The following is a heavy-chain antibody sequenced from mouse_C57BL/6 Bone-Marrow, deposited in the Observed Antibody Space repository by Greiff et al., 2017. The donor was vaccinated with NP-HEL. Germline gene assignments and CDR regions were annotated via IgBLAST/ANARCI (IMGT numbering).Heavy chain of an antibody. CDR1: GYAFSSSW. CDR3: ANRGFAY. CDR2: IYPGDGDT. V-gene: IGHV1-82*01. Sequence: VQVVESGPELVKPGASVKISCKASGYAFSSSWMNWVKQRPGKGLEWIGRIYPGDGDTNYNGKFKGKATLTADKSSSTAYMQLSSLTSEDSAVYFCANRGFAYWGQGTLVTVSA. J-gene: IGHJ3*01.